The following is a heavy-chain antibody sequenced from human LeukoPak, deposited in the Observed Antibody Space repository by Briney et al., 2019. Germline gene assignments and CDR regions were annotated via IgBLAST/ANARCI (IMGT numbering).Heavy chain of an antibody. Sequence: GGSLRLSCAASGFTLSSYAMHWVRQAPGKGLEYVSAISSNGGSTYYANSVKGRFTISRDNSKNTLYLQMGSLRAEDMAVYYCARAPDPVLYWYFDLWGRGTLVTVSS. CDR1: GFTLSSYA. CDR2: ISSNGGST. D-gene: IGHD3-10*01. CDR3: ARAPDPVLYWYFDL. V-gene: IGHV3-64*01. J-gene: IGHJ2*01.